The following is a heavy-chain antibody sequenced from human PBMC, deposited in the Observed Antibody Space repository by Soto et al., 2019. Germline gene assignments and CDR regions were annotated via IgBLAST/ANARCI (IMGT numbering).Heavy chain of an antibody. D-gene: IGHD2-15*01. CDR3: ATVRGYCSGGSCRPVQYGMAV. V-gene: IGHV5-51*01. Sequence: PGESLKISCKGSGYSFISYWIGWVRQMPGKGLEWMGIIYPGDSDTRYSPSFQGQVTISADKSISTAYLQWSSLKASDTAMYYCATVRGYCSGGSCRPVQYGMAVWGKGTTVTASS. CDR1: GYSFISYW. CDR2: IYPGDSDT. J-gene: IGHJ6*04.